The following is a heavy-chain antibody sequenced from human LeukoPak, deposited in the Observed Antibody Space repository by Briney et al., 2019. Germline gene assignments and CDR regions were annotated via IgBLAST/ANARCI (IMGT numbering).Heavy chain of an antibody. CDR2: IIPIFGTT. CDR1: GGTFNDYA. Sequence: SVKVSCKASGGTFNDYAITWLRQAPGQGLEWMGGIIPIFGTTNYAQKFQGRVTINADESTDTANMELSSLRSEDTAVYYCARALDILVVPGADNWLDPWGQGTLVTVSS. J-gene: IGHJ5*02. V-gene: IGHV1-69*13. CDR3: ARALDILVVPGADNWLDP. D-gene: IGHD2-2*01.